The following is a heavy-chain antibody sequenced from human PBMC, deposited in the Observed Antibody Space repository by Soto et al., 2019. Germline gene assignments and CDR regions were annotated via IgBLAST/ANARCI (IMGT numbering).Heavy chain of an antibody. J-gene: IGHJ6*01. D-gene: IGHD4-17*01. CDR2: INPSGGST. CDR3: ARDYARGHYDYYSSLMDV. Sequence: ASVKVSCKASGYTFTSYYMHWVRQAPGQGLEWMGIINPSGGSTSYAQKFQGRVTMTRDTSTSTVYMELSSLRSEDTAVYYCARDYARGHYDYYSSLMDVWAQGRTLTVSS. CDR1: GYTFTSYY. V-gene: IGHV1-46*01.